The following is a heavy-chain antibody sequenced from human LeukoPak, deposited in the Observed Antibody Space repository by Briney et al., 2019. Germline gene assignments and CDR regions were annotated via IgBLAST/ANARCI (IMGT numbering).Heavy chain of an antibody. CDR2: MNPNSGNT. Sequence: ASVKVSCKASGYTFTSYDINWVRQATGQGLEWMGWMNPNSGNTGCAQKFQGRVTMTRNTSISTAYMELSSLRSEDTAVYYCARSASTAIGDYWGQGTLVTVSS. CDR1: GYTFTSYD. V-gene: IGHV1-8*01. CDR3: ARSASTAIGDY. J-gene: IGHJ4*02. D-gene: IGHD2-21*02.